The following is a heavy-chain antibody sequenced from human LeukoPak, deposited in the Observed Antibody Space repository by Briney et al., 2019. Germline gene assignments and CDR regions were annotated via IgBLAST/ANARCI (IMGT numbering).Heavy chain of an antibody. CDR1: GGSFSGYY. D-gene: IGHD5-18*01. V-gene: IGHV4-59*01. CDR3: ATVDTAMVNLGYYYGMDV. Sequence: NPSETLSLTCAVYGGSFSGYYWSWIRQPPGKGLEWIGYIYYSGSTNYNPSLKSRVTISVDTSKNQFSLKLSSVTAADTAVYYCATVDTAMVNLGYYYGMDVWGQGTTVTVSS. J-gene: IGHJ6*02. CDR2: IYYSGST.